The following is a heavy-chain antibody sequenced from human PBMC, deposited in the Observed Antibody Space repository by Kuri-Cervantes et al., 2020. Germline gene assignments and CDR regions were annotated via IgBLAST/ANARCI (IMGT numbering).Heavy chain of an antibody. CDR3: ARPRSRLYYYGMDV. J-gene: IGHJ6*02. CDR1: GFTFSSYG. CDR2: IWYDGSNK. V-gene: IGHV3-33*01. Sequence: LSLTCAASGFTFSSYGMHWVRQAPGKGLEWVAVIWYDGSNKYYADSVKGRFAISRDNSKNTLYLQMNSLRAEDTAVYYCARPRSRLYYYGMDVWSQGTTVTVSS.